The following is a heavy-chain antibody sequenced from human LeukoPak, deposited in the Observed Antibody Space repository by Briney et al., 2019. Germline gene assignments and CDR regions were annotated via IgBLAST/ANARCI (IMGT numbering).Heavy chain of an antibody. D-gene: IGHD6-13*01. CDR2: IYYNGGT. CDR1: GGSISNNY. CDR3: ARQGRYMAAAGTPNFDY. V-gene: IGHV4-59*08. Sequence: SETLSLTCAVSGGSISNNYWSWIRQPPGKGLEWIGYIYYNGGTNYNPSLKSRVTMSVDTSKNQFSLNLSSVTAADTAVYYCARQGRYMAAAGTPNFDYWGQGTLVTVSS. J-gene: IGHJ4*02.